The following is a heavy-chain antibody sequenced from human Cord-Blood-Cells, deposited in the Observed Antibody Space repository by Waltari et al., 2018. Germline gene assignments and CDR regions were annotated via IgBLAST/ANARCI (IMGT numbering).Heavy chain of an antibody. CDR3: ARGHCSSTSCYYYYGMDV. CDR1: GGSFSGYY. D-gene: IGHD2-2*01. J-gene: IGHJ6*02. Sequence: QVQLQQWGAGLLKTSETLSLTCAVYGGSFSGYYWSWIRQPPGQGLEWIGEINHSGSTNYNPSLKSRVTISVDTSKNQFSLKLSSVTAADTAVYYCARGHCSSTSCYYYYGMDVWGQGTTVTVSS. CDR2: INHSGST. V-gene: IGHV4-34*01.